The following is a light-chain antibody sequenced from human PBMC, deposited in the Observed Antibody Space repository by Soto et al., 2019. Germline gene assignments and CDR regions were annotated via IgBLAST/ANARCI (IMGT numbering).Light chain of an antibody. CDR1: QSVSGNY. Sequence: EIVLTQSPGTLSLSPGERATLSCRASQSVSGNYLAWYQQKPRQSPRLLIYGSSDRATGIPDRFSGSGSGTDFTLTITRVETEDFAVYYCQPYGSSPPYTFGQGTKLEIK. CDR3: QPYGSSPPYT. J-gene: IGKJ2*01. CDR2: GSS. V-gene: IGKV3-20*01.